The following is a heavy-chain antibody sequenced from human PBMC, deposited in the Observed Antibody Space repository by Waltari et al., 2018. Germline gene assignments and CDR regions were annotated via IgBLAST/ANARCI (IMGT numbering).Heavy chain of an antibody. V-gene: IGHV3-33*01. D-gene: IGHD1-7*01. CDR1: GFTCRIHT. Sequence: QVQLVESGGGVVQPGKSLRLSCAASGFTCRIHTMHWVRQAPGKGLEWVAIIYSDGSAEDYADSVKGRFTISRDNSGNTLYLQLNNLRAEDTAVYHCAREDWNYGRIPDSWGQGTLVTVSS. CDR2: IYSDGSAE. CDR3: AREDWNYGRIPDS. J-gene: IGHJ4*02.